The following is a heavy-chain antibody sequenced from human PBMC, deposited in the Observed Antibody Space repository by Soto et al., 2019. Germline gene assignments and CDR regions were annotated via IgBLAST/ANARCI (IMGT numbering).Heavy chain of an antibody. CDR2: MYYSGST. D-gene: IGHD6-25*01. J-gene: IGHJ5*02. V-gene: IGHV4-39*02. CDR1: GGSISSSDFY. Sequence: QLQLQESGPGLVKPSETLSLTCTVSGGSISSSDFYWGWLRQTPGKGLEFIGSMYYSGSTYYNPSLKRRLTIYVDTSKNHFTLKLISVTAADTAVYYCAVVDSTGNWFEPWGEGALVTVSS. CDR3: AVVDSTGNWFEP.